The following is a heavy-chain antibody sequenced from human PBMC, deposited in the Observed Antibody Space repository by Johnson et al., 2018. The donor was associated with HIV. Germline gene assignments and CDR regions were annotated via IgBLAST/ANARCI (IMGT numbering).Heavy chain of an antibody. CDR3: AKGGAVAGTRDAFDI. CDR1: GFTFSGSD. J-gene: IGHJ3*02. Sequence: VQLVESGGGLVQPGGSLKLSCAASGFTFSGSDMHWVRQASGKGLEWVSAISGSGGSTYYADSVKGRFTISRDNSKNTLYLQMNSLRAEDTAVYYCAKGGAVAGTRDAFDIWGQGTMVTVSS. D-gene: IGHD6-19*01. V-gene: IGHV3-23*04. CDR2: ISGSGGST.